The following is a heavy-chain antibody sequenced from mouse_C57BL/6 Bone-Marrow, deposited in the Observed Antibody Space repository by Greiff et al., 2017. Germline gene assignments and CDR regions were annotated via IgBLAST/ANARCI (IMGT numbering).Heavy chain of an antibody. Sequence: EVKLVESGGGLVQPGGSLKLSCAASGFTFSDYYMYWVRQTPEKRLEWVAYISNGGGSTYYPDTVKGRFTISSDNAKNTLYLQMSHQKSEDTAMYKCAIQDEGRFAYWGQGTLVTVSA. CDR1: GFTFSDYY. V-gene: IGHV5-12*01. J-gene: IGHJ3*01. CDR2: ISNGGGST. CDR3: AIQDEGRFAY.